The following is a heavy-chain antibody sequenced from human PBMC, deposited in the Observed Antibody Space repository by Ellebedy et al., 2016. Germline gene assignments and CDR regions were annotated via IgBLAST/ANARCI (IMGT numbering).Heavy chain of an antibody. J-gene: IGHJ4*02. CDR2: IYGNDDK. V-gene: IGHV2-5*01. D-gene: IGHD4-17*01. CDR3: VHRTTVTSVDY. Sequence: SGPTLVKPTQTLTLTCTFSGFSLTTNQVVVGWVRQPPGKALEWLTFIYGNDDKRYSPSLLSRLTITKNTSKNQVVLTMTNMAPVDTGTYFCVHRTTVTSVDYWGQGILVTVSS. CDR1: GFSLTTNQVV.